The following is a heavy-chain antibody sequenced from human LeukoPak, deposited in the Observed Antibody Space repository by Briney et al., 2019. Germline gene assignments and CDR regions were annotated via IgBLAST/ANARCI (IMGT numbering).Heavy chain of an antibody. J-gene: IGHJ4*02. Sequence: GGSLRLSCAASAFTFSNYWMSWVRQAPGKGLEWVASIKPDGSEKYYVDSVKGRFTISRDHAKNSLYLQMNSLRAEDTAVYYCAKGRVTYDYWGQGTRVTVSS. CDR1: AFTFSNYW. V-gene: IGHV3-7*01. CDR3: AKGRVTYDY. CDR2: IKPDGSEK. D-gene: IGHD4-11*01.